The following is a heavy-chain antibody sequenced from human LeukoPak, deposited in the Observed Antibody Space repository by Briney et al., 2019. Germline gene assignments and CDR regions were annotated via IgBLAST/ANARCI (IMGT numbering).Heavy chain of an antibody. J-gene: IGHJ3*02. Sequence: PGRSLRLSCAASGFTFSSYGMHWVRQAPGKGLEWVAVISYDGSNKYYADSVKGRFTISRDNAKNSLYLQMNSLRAEDTAVYYCAMSSSPDAFDIWGQGTMVTVSS. CDR1: GFTFSSYG. D-gene: IGHD6-6*01. CDR3: AMSSSPDAFDI. CDR2: ISYDGSNK. V-gene: IGHV3-30*03.